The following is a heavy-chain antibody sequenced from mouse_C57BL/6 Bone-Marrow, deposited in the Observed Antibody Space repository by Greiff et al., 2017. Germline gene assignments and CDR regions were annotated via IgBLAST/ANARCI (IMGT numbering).Heavy chain of an antibody. J-gene: IGHJ4*01. CDR2: IYPGDGDT. CDR3: ARQLRPHYYAMDY. CDR1: GYAFSSSW. Sequence: QVQLQQSGPELVTPAASVKISCKASGYAFSSSWMNWVKQRPGKGLEWIGRIYPGDGDTNYNGKFKGKATLTADKSSSTAYMQLSSLTSEDSAVYFCARQLRPHYYAMDYWGQGTSVTVSS. V-gene: IGHV1-82*01. D-gene: IGHD3-2*02.